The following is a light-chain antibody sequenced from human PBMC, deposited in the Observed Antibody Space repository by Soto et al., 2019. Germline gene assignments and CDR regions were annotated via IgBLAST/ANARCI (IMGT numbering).Light chain of an antibody. V-gene: IGKV1-5*03. J-gene: IGKJ1*01. CDR1: QTISSW. CDR2: KAS. Sequence: DIQMTQSPSTLAGSVGDRVTITCRASQTISSWLAWYQQKPGKAPKLLIYKASTLKSGVPSRFSGSGSGTEFTLTISSLQPDDSATYYCQQYSVYWTFGQGTKVDIK. CDR3: QQYSVYWT.